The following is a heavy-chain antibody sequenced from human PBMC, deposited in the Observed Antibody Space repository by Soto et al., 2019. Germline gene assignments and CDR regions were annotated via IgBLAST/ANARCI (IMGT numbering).Heavy chain of an antibody. D-gene: IGHD6-13*01. J-gene: IGHJ6*02. Sequence: GDSLKVSCGPSGYRFTNYWISWVRQMPGKGLEWMGRIDPSDSYTNYSPSFQGHVTISADKSISTAYLQWSSLEASDTAMYYCAFPYSRRGNGMDVWGQGTTVTVYS. CDR2: IDPSDSYT. CDR3: AFPYSRRGNGMDV. CDR1: GYRFTNYW. V-gene: IGHV5-10-1*01.